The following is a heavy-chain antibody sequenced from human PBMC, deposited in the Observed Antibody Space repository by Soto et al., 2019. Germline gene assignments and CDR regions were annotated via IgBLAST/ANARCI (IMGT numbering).Heavy chain of an antibody. V-gene: IGHV3-21*01. CDR2: ISSSCSYI. Sequence: GGSLRLSCAASGFTFSSYSMNWVRQAPGKGLEWVSSISSSCSYIYYADSVKGRFTISRDNAKNSLYLQMNSLRAEDTAVYYCAREASMVRAVAFDIWGQGTMVTVSS. D-gene: IGHD3-10*01. CDR3: AREASMVRAVAFDI. J-gene: IGHJ3*02. CDR1: GFTFSSYS.